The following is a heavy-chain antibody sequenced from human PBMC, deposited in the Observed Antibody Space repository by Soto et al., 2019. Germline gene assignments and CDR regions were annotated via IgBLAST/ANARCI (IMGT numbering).Heavy chain of an antibody. CDR1: GGSISSYY. D-gene: IGHD2-2*02. J-gene: IGHJ6*02. CDR3: ARDRYPYCMDV. V-gene: IGHV4-59*01. CDR2: IYYSGST. Sequence: QVQLQESGPGLVKPSETLSLTCTVSGGSISSYYWNWIRQPPGKGLEWIGYIYYSGSTNNPSLKSRVTISVDTSKNQFSLKLSSVTAADTAVYYCARDRYPYCMDVWGQGTTVTVSS.